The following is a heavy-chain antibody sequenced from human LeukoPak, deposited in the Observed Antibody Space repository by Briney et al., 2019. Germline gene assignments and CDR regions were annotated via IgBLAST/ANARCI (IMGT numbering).Heavy chain of an antibody. D-gene: IGHD5-18*01. J-gene: IGHJ4*02. CDR3: ARWAGGYQD. Sequence: SETLSLTCTVSGGSISSSSYYWGWIRQPPGKGLEWIGSIYYSGSTYYNPSLKSRVTISVDTSKNQFSLKLSSVTAADTAVYYCARWAGGYQDWGQGTLVTVSS. CDR1: GGSISSSSYY. CDR2: IYYSGST. V-gene: IGHV4-39*07.